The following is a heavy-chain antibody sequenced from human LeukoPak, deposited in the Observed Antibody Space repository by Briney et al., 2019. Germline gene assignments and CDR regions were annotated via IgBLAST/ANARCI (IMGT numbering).Heavy chain of an antibody. V-gene: IGHV3-48*01. J-gene: IGHJ3*02. D-gene: IGHD1-14*01. CDR3: ARDTGVGAFDI. CDR1: GFTFSSYW. Sequence: GGSLRLSCAASGFTFSSYWMSWVRQAPGKGLEWVSYISSSSSTIYYADSVKGRFTISRDNAKNSLYLQMNSLRAEDTAVYYCARDTGVGAFDIWGQGTMVTVSS. CDR2: ISSSSSTI.